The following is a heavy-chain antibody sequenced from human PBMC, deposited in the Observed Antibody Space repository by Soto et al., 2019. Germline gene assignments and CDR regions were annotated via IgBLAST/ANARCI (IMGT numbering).Heavy chain of an antibody. CDR1: GGSISSGNYY. V-gene: IGHV4-31*03. J-gene: IGHJ4*02. CDR2: IYYSGST. Sequence: SETLSLTCTVSGGSISSGNYYWSWIRQHPGKGLEWIGYIYYSGSTSYNPSLKSRLNISIDRPTNQFSLNLRSVTAADTAVYFWARVRIAGALTFEQWGQGVLVTVSS. CDR3: ARVRIAGALTFEQ. D-gene: IGHD1-26*01.